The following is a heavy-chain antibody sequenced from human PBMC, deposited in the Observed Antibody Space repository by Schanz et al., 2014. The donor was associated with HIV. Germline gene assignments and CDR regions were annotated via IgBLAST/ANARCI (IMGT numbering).Heavy chain of an antibody. J-gene: IGHJ6*02. CDR1: GFTFSSYA. Sequence: EVQLVESGGGLVQPGRSLRLSCAASGFTFSSYAMSWVRQAPGKGLEWVSTISGSGAGTYYADSVKGRFTISRDNSKNTLFLQMNSLRAEDTALYYCAKDMGGVVPAAPFYYYGMDVWGQGTTVTVSS. V-gene: IGHV3-23*04. D-gene: IGHD2-2*01. CDR3: AKDMGGVVPAAPFYYYGMDV. CDR2: ISGSGAGT.